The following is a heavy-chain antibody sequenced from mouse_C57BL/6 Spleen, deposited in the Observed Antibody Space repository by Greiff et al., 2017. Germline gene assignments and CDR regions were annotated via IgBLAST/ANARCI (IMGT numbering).Heavy chain of an antibody. Sequence: QVQLQQSGAELARPGASVKMSCKASGYTFTSYTMHWVKQRPGQGLEWIGYINPSSGYTKYNQKFKDKATLTADKSSSTAYMQLSSLTSEDSAVYYCATTVDPYYAMDYWGQGTSVTVSS. J-gene: IGHJ4*01. D-gene: IGHD1-1*01. V-gene: IGHV1-4*01. CDR3: ATTVDPYYAMDY. CDR1: GYTFTSYT. CDR2: INPSSGYT.